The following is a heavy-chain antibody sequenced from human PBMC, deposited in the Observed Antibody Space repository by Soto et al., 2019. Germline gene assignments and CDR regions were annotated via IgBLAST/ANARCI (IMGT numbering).Heavy chain of an antibody. D-gene: IGHD1-1*01. V-gene: IGHV3-23*01. CDR1: GFSFSTYG. CDR3: AKWNGYGDY. J-gene: IGHJ4*02. Sequence: EVQLLESGGGLVQPGGSLRLSCVVSGFSFSTYGVTWVRQAPGKGLEWVSGVSGGSGSTHYADSVKGRFTITGDNSKNTVYLQMNSLRVEDTAVYYCAKWNGYGDYWGQGTLVTVSS. CDR2: VSGGSGST.